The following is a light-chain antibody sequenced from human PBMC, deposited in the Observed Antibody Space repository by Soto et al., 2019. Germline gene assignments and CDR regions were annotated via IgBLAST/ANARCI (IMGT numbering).Light chain of an antibody. CDR1: SSNIGAGYD. J-gene: IGLJ1*01. CDR2: GNS. V-gene: IGLV1-40*01. Sequence: QPVLTQPPSVSGAPGQRVTISCTGSSSNIGAGYDVHWYQQLLGTAPKLLIYGNSNRPSGVPDRFSGSKSGTSASLAIPGLQAEDEADYYCQSYDSSLSGWVFGTGTKLTVL. CDR3: QSYDSSLSGWV.